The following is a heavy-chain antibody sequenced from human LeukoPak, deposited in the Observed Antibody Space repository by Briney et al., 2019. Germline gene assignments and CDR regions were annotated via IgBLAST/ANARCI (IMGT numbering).Heavy chain of an antibody. CDR1: GFTFSSYE. CDR2: ISSSGSTI. V-gene: IGHV3-48*03. CDR3: AREGPQDSFDY. Sequence: PGRSLRLSCAASGFTFSSYEMNSVPQAPAKGLERVSYISSSGSTIYYADSVKGRFTISRDNAKNSLYLQMNSLRAEDTAVYYCAREGPQDSFDYWGQGTLVTVSS. J-gene: IGHJ4*02.